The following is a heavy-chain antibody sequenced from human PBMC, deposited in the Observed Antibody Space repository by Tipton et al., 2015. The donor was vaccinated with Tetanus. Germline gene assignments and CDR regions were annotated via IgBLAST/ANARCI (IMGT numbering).Heavy chain of an antibody. CDR1: GYTFTGYD. CDR2: INTHNGDT. CDR3: ARVPTNPLAVDRPTDY. D-gene: IGHD6-19*01. V-gene: IGHV1-18*01. Sequence: QLVQSGAEVKRPGASVKVSCKSSGYTFTGYDVSWVRQAPGQGLEWMGWINTHNGDTNYAQRFEDRVTMTTDTPTSTAYMELRSLRSDDTAVYYCARVPTNPLAVDRPTDYWGQGTLVTVSS. J-gene: IGHJ4*02.